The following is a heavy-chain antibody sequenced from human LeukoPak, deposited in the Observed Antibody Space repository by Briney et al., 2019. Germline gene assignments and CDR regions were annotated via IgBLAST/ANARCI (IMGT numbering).Heavy chain of an antibody. CDR2: IIPIFGTA. J-gene: IGHJ6*02. Sequence: PPASVKVSCKASGGTFSSYAISWVRQAPGQGLEWMGGIIPIFGTANYAQKFQGRVTITADESTSTAYMELSSLRSEDTAVYYCARDMTHYYYYYGMDVWGQGTTVTVSS. CDR1: GGTFSSYA. CDR3: ARDMTHYYYYYGMDV. D-gene: IGHD2-21*02. V-gene: IGHV1-69*13.